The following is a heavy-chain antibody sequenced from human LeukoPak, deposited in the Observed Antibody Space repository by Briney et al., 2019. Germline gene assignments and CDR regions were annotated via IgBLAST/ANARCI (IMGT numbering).Heavy chain of an antibody. CDR1: GFTFSTYS. Sequence: GRSLRLSCAASGFTFSTYSMYWVRQAPGKGLEWVSSISSSSSYIYYADSVKGRFTISRDNAKNSLYLQMNSLRAEDTAMYYCARAEGSGSRERFDYWGQGTLVTVSS. D-gene: IGHD3-10*01. CDR3: ARAEGSGSRERFDY. CDR2: ISSSSSYI. V-gene: IGHV3-21*01. J-gene: IGHJ4*02.